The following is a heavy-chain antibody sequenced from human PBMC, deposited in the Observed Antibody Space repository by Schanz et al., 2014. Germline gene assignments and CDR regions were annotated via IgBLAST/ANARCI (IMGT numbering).Heavy chain of an antibody. CDR2: ISGDHRNT. Sequence: EVQLLESGGGLVQPGGSLRLSCASSGFSFTTYAMSWVRQAPGKGLEWVSSISGDHRNTFYADSVKGRFTISRDNSKNSLYLQMNSLRAEDTAVYYCARIGGSVFDYWAQGTLVTVAS. CDR1: GFSFTTYA. V-gene: IGHV3-23*01. CDR3: ARIGGSVFDY. D-gene: IGHD3-10*01. J-gene: IGHJ4*02.